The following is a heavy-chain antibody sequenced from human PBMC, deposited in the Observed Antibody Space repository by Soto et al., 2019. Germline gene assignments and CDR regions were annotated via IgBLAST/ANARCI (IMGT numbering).Heavy chain of an antibody. D-gene: IGHD6-13*01. V-gene: IGHV4-61*01. CDR1: GGSVSSGSYY. J-gene: IGHJ5*02. CDR2: IYYSGST. Sequence: QVQLQESGPGLVKPSETLSLTCTVSGGSVSSGSYYWSWIRQPPGKGLEWIGYIYYSGSTNYNPSLKSRVTISVDTSKNQFSLKLSSVTAADTAVYYCARSGSSGYVRFDPWGQGTLVTVSS. CDR3: ARSGSSGYVRFDP.